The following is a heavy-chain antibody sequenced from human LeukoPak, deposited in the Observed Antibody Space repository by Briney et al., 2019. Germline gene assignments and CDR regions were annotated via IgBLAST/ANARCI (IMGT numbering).Heavy chain of an antibody. CDR1: GGSFSGYY. Sequence: SETLSLTCAVYGGSFSGYYWSWIRQPPGKGLEWIGEINHSGSTNYNPSLKSRVAISVDTSKNQFSLKLSSVTAADTAVYYCVRDRDGSHDYWGQGTQVTVSS. J-gene: IGHJ4*02. CDR2: INHSGST. D-gene: IGHD1-26*01. V-gene: IGHV4-34*01. CDR3: VRDRDGSHDY.